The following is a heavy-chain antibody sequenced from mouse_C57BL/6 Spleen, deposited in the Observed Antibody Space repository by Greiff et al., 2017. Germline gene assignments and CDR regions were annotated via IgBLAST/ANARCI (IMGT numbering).Heavy chain of an antibody. V-gene: IGHV5-4*01. J-gene: IGHJ4*01. CDR2: ISDGGSYT. CDR3: AREETKDYAMDY. CDR1: GFTFSSYA. Sequence: EVNVVESGGGLVKPGGSLKLSCAASGFTFSSYAMSWVRQTPEKRLEWVATISDGGSYTYYPDNVKGRFTIPRDNAKNKPYLQMSHLKSEDTAKDYCAREETKDYAMDYWGQGTSVTVSS. D-gene: IGHD1-3*01.